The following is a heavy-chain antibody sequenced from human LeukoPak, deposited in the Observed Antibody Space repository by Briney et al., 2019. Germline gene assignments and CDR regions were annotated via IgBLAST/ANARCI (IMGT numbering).Heavy chain of an antibody. V-gene: IGHV1-24*01. J-gene: IGHJ4*02. Sequence: ASVKVSCKVSGYTLSELSMHWVRQAPGKGLEWMGGFDPEDGETIYAQKFQGRVTMTEDTSTDTAYMELSSLRSEDTAVYYCATVWFGELLRYYFDYWGQGTLVTVSS. CDR2: FDPEDGET. CDR3: ATVWFGELLRYYFDY. CDR1: GYTLSELS. D-gene: IGHD3-10*01.